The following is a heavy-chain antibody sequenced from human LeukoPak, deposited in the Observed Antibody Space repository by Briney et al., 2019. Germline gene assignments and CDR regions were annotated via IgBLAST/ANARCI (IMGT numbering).Heavy chain of an antibody. CDR3: ARDLGMYTSSPQGFDS. D-gene: IGHD6-19*01. J-gene: IGHJ4*02. CDR1: GGSISSGGYY. V-gene: IGHV4-31*03. Sequence: SETLSLTCTVSGGSISSGGYYWSWIRQHPGKGLEWIGYIYYSGSTYYNPSLKSRVTISVDTSKNQFSLKLSSVTAADTAVYYCARDLGMYTSSPQGFDSWGQGILVTVSS. CDR2: IYYSGST.